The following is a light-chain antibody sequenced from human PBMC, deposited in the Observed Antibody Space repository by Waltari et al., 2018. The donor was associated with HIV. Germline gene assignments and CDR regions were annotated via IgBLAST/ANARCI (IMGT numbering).Light chain of an antibody. CDR1: QSIGTY. V-gene: IGKV1-39*01. Sequence: DIQMTQSPSSLSASVGYRVTITCRASQSIGTYLNWYQQKPGKAPNLLIYGATSLQSGVPSRFSGRGSVSGTDFTLTVSSLQPEDFATYYCHQSYTLPFTFGPGT. CDR2: GAT. CDR3: HQSYTLPFT. J-gene: IGKJ3*01.